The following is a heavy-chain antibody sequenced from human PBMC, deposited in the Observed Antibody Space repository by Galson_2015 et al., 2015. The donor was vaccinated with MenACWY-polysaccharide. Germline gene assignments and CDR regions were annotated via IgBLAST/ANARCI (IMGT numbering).Heavy chain of an antibody. J-gene: IGHJ6*02. CDR2: ISTSTDSA. Sequence: SLRLSCAASGFTFSVYAMSWVRQAPGKGLEWVSLISTSTDSAYYADSVRGRFTVSRDNSKNTLYLQMNSLRAEDTAVYYCAKGGDSVYYAMDVWGQGTTVTVSS. CDR3: AKGGDSVYYAMDV. D-gene: IGHD6-19*01. V-gene: IGHV3-23*01. CDR1: GFTFSVYA.